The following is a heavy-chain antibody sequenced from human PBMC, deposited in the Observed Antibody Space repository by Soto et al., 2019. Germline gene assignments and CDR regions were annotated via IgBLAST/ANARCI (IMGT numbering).Heavy chain of an antibody. V-gene: IGHV1-69*13. D-gene: IGHD3-22*01. CDR1: GGTFSSYA. J-gene: IGHJ6*02. CDR2: IIPIFGTA. Sequence: SVKVSCKASGGTFSSYAISWVRQAPGQGLEWMGGIIPIFGTANYAQKFQGRVTITADESTSTAYMELSSLRSEDTAVYYCARTRGFYYDSSGYPTAYYYYYGMDVWGQGTTVTVSS. CDR3: ARTRGFYYDSSGYPTAYYYYYGMDV.